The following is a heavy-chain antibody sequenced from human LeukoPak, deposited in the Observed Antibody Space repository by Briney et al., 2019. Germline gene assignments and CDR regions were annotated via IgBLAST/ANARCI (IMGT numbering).Heavy chain of an antibody. CDR2: MNPNSGNK. CDR3: ARASSSGVYYFDY. V-gene: IGHV1-8*01. Sequence: GASVKVSCKASGYTFTSYDINWVRQATGQGREWMGWMNPNSGNKGYAQKFQGRVTITRNTSISTAYMELSSLRSEDTAVYYCARASSSGVYYFDYWGQGTLVTVSS. CDR1: GYTFTSYD. D-gene: IGHD6-6*01. J-gene: IGHJ4*02.